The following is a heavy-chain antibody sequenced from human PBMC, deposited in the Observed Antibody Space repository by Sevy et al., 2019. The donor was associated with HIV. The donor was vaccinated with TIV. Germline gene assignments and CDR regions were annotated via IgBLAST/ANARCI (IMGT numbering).Heavy chain of an antibody. V-gene: IGHV3-30*04. CDR2: ISYDGSNK. D-gene: IGHD6-13*01. J-gene: IGHJ4*02. CDR3: ARGIADQLFYFDF. CDR1: GFTFSNYS. Sequence: GGSLRLSCAASGFTFSNYSMHWVRQAPGKGLEWVAVISYDGSNKYYADSVEGRFTISRDNSKNTLYLQMNSLRAEDTAVYYCARGIADQLFYFDFWGQGTLVTVSS.